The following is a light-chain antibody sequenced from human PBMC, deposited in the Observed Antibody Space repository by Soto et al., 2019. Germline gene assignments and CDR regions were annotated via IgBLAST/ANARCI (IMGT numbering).Light chain of an antibody. J-gene: IGKJ3*01. CDR3: QQYNTYST. CDR1: QSVNSW. V-gene: IGKV1-5*01. CDR2: DAS. Sequence: DIQMTQSPSTLSASVGDRVTITCRASQSVNSWLAWYQQKPGKAPKLLIYDASSLESGVPSRFRGSGSGTEFTLTISNLQPDGFATYYCQQYNTYSTFGPGTKVDFK.